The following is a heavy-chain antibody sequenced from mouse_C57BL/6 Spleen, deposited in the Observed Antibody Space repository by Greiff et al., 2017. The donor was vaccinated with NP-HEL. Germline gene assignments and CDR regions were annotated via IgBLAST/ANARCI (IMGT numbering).Heavy chain of an antibody. CDR1: GFTFSSYG. D-gene: IGHD1-1*02. J-gene: IGHJ4*01. CDR2: ISSGGSYT. CDR3: ARQLGSYDYAMDY. Sequence: EVQRVESGGDLVKPGGSLKLSCAASGFTFSSYGMSWVRQTPDKRLEWVATISSGGSYTYYPDSVKGRFTISRDNAKNTLYLQMSSLKSEDTAMYYCARQLGSYDYAMDYWGQGTSVTVSS. V-gene: IGHV5-6*01.